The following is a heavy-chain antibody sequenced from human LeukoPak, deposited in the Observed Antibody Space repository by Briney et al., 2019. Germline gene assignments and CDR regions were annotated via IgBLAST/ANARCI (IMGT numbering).Heavy chain of an antibody. Sequence: PGGSLRLSCAASGFTFSSYWMSWVRQAPGKGLEWVANIKQDGSEKYYVDSVKGRFTISRDNAKNSLYLQMNSLRAEDTAVYYCASIYSSSWSPIAEYFQHWGQGTLVTVSS. CDR2: IKQDGSEK. CDR3: ASIYSSSWSPIAEYFQH. CDR1: GFTFSSYW. V-gene: IGHV3-7*01. D-gene: IGHD6-13*01. J-gene: IGHJ1*01.